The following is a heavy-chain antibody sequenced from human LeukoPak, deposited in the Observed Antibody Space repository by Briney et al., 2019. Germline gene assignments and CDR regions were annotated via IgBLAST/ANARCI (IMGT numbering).Heavy chain of an antibody. V-gene: IGHV4-39*01. Sequence: SETLSLTCTVSGGSISSSTYYWGWIRQPPGKGLEWIGSFYYSGSTYYNASLRSRVTISVDTSKNQFSLKLSSVTAADTAVYYCTTTTRGWYGVGDYWGQGTLVTVSS. CDR3: TTTTRGWYGVGDY. D-gene: IGHD6-19*01. CDR1: GGSISSSTYY. CDR2: FYYSGST. J-gene: IGHJ4*02.